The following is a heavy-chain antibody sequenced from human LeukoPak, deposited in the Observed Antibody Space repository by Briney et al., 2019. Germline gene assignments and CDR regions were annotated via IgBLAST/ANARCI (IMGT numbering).Heavy chain of an antibody. CDR3: ARRGRYSYGSYFDY. D-gene: IGHD5-18*01. Sequence: GESLKISCKGSGYSFTSCWIGWVRQVPGKGLEWMGIIYPGDSDTAYSPSFQGQVTVSADKSITTAYLQWSSLKASDTAMYYCARRGRYSYGSYFDYWGQGTLVTVSS. CDR2: IYPGDSDT. V-gene: IGHV5-51*01. CDR1: GYSFTSCW. J-gene: IGHJ4*02.